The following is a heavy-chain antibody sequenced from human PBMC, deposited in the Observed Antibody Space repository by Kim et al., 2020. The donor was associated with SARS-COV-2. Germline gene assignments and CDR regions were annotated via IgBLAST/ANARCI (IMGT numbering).Heavy chain of an antibody. V-gene: IGHV3-23*01. D-gene: IGHD3-3*01. CDR2: ISGSGGST. CDR3: AKDRPPQYYDFWSGYYTGSAYYGMDV. CDR1: GFTFSSYA. Sequence: GGSLRLSCAASGFTFSSYAMSWVRQAPGKGLEWVSAISGSGGSTYYADSVKGRFTISRDNSKNTLYLQMNSLRAEDTAVYYCAKDRPPQYYDFWSGYYTGSAYYGMDVWGQGTTVTVSS. J-gene: IGHJ6*02.